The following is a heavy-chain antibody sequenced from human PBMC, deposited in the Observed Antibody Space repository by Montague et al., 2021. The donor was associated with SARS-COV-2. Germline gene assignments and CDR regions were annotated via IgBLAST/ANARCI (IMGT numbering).Heavy chain of an antibody. J-gene: IGHJ4*02. CDR2: IKKDGREK. CDR3: AREISGGDFDC. D-gene: IGHD3-10*01. Sequence: SLRPSCTASGFTFSNYWMSWVRQAPGKGPEWVANIKKDGREKYYLDSVKGRFTISRDNAKNALFLQVNSLRVEDTAVYYCAREISGGDFDCWGQGTLVTVSS. V-gene: IGHV3-7*03. CDR1: GFTFSNYW.